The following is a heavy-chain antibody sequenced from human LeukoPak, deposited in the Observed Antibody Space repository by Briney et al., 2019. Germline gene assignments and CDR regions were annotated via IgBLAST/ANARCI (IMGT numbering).Heavy chain of an antibody. CDR2: IIPIFGTA. V-gene: IGHV1-69*13. J-gene: IGHJ4*02. CDR3: ARAASGYSSGWYAVY. D-gene: IGHD6-19*01. CDR1: GGTFSSYA. Sequence: SVKVSCKASGGTFSSYAISWVGQAPGQGLEWMGGIIPIFGTANYAQKFQGRVTITADESTCTAYMELSSLRSEDTAVYYCARAASGYSSGWYAVYWGQGTLVTVSS.